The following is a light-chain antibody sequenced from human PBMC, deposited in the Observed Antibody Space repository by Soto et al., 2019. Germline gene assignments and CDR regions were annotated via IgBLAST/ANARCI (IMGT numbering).Light chain of an antibody. CDR1: QSVYDNY. CDR2: GAS. CDR3: QQYAGSFT. Sequence: PGERATLSCRASQSVYDNYLAWYRQRPGQDTKLLIYGASTRATGIPDRFSGSGSGTDFTLTISRLEPEDFAVYYCQQYAGSFTFGQGTRLEIK. J-gene: IGKJ5*01. V-gene: IGKV3-20*01.